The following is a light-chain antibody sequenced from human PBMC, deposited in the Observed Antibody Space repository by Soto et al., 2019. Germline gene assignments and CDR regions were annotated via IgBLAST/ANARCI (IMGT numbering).Light chain of an antibody. CDR3: QQYGALPPT. J-gene: IGKJ4*01. V-gene: IGKV3-20*01. Sequence: EIVLTQFPGALSLSPGERATLSCRASQTVSNTYLAWYQQKRGQAPKFLIYGASNRATGIPDRFSGSGSGTDFTLTISRLEPEDFAVYYCQQYGALPPTFGRGTKVEIK. CDR1: QTVSNTY. CDR2: GAS.